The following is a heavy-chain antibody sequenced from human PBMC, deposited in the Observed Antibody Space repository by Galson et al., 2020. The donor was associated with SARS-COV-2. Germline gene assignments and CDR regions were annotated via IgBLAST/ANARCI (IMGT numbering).Heavy chain of an antibody. D-gene: IGHD2-8*01. J-gene: IGHJ4*02. CDR1: GFTFDDYA. V-gene: IGHV3-9*01. CDR2: ISWNSGSI. Sequence: GGSLRLSCAASGFTFDDYAMHWVRQAPGKGLEWVSGISWNSGSIGYADSVKGRFTISRDNAKNSLYLQMNSLRAEDTALYYCAKDPEVYAIGSLFDFWGQGTLVTVSS. CDR3: AKDPEVYAIGSLFDF.